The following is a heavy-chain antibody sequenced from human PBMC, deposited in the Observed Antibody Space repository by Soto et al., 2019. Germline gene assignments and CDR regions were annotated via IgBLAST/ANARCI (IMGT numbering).Heavy chain of an antibody. CDR2: INPHNGNT. D-gene: IGHD2-21*01. Sequence: GASVKVSCKASGYTFRSYAIYWVRQAPGHSLEFMGWINPHNGNTKYSQDFQGRVTLTRDTSARTAYMELSRLRSEDTAVYFCARGSIPDYIDNWGQGTLVTVSS. CDR3: ARGSIPDYIDN. J-gene: IGHJ4*02. CDR1: GYTFRSYA. V-gene: IGHV1-3*01.